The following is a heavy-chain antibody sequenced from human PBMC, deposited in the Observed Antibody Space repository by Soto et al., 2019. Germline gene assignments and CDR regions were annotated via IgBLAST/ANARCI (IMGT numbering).Heavy chain of an antibody. Sequence: SMKISCMGSGYSFTIYWIAWVRQMPGKGLEWMGIIYPDDSDTRYSPCFQGQVTISADKSISTAYLQWSSPKASDPDMYYCARGYCSSSSCYKGFYDWGQGTLVTVSS. CDR1: GYSFTIYW. CDR3: ARGYCSSSSCYKGFYD. J-gene: IGHJ4*02. V-gene: IGHV5-51*01. CDR2: IYPDDSDT. D-gene: IGHD2-2*02.